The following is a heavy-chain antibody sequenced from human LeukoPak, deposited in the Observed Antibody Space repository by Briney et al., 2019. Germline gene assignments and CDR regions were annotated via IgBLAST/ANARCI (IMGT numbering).Heavy chain of an antibody. CDR3: AKDMAEGAAAGIFDY. D-gene: IGHD6-13*01. V-gene: IGHV3-30*18. J-gene: IGHJ4*02. CDR2: ISYDGSNK. Sequence: PGGSLRLSCAASGFTFSSYGVHRVRQAPGKGLEWVAVISYDGSNKYYADAVKGRFTISRDNSKNTLYLQMNSLRAEDTAVYYCAKDMAEGAAAGIFDYWGQGTLVTVSS. CDR1: GFTFSSYG.